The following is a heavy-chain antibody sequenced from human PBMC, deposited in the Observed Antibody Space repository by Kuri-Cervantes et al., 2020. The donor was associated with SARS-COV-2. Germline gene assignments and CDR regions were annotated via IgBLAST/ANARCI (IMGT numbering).Heavy chain of an antibody. CDR2: ISYDGSNK. CDR1: GFTFSSYA. Sequence: GGSLRLSCAASGFTFSSYAMHWVRQAPGKGLEWVAVISYDGSNKYYADSVKGRFTISRDNSKNTLYLQMNSLRAEDTAVYYCARDRPYALGYRSGGSCYEMWFDPWGQGTLVTVSS. V-gene: IGHV3-30-3*01. D-gene: IGHD2-15*01. J-gene: IGHJ5*02. CDR3: ARDRPYALGYRSGGSCYEMWFDP.